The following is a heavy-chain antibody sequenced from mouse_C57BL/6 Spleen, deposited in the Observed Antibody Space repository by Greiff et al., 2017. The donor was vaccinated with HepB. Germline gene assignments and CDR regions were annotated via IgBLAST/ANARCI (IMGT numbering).Heavy chain of an antibody. J-gene: IGHJ2*01. CDR3: AGTAAWDY. Sequence: EVQLQQSGPELVKPGASVKISCKASGYTFTDYYMNWVKQSHGKSLEWIGDINPNNGGTSYNQKFKGKATLTVDKSSSTAYMELRSLPSEDSAVYYCAGTAAWDYWGQGTTLTVSS. V-gene: IGHV1-26*01. CDR1: GYTFTDYY. CDR2: INPNNGGT. D-gene: IGHD3-3*01.